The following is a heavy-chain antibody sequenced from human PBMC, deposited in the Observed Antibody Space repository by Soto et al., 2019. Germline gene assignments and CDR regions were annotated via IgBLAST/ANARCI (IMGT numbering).Heavy chain of an antibody. Sequence: QVQLVQSGAEVKKPGASVKVSCKASGYTFTTYGISWVRQAPGQGLEWMGWISAYNGNTNYAQKXQGRVTMTTDXXTXTXXMELRSLRSDDTAVYYCARDRLGYCSGGSCYPSEYWGQGTLVTVSS. CDR1: GYTFTTYG. V-gene: IGHV1-18*01. D-gene: IGHD2-15*01. CDR3: ARDRLGYCSGGSCYPSEY. J-gene: IGHJ4*02. CDR2: ISAYNGNT.